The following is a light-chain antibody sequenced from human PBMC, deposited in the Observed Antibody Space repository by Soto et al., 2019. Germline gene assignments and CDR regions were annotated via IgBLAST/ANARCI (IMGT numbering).Light chain of an antibody. CDR2: GAS. J-gene: IGKJ1*01. CDR3: QQYKNWLTWT. V-gene: IGKV3-15*01. Sequence: EIVLTQSPATLSFSPGERATLSCRAGQSVSSYLAWYQQKPGQAPRLLIYGASTRATGIPARFSGSGSGTEFTLTISSLQSEDFAVYYCQQYKNWLTWTFGQGTKVDIK. CDR1: QSVSSY.